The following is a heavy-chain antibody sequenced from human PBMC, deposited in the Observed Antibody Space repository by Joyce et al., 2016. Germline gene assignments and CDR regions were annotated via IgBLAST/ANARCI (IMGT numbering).Heavy chain of an antibody. CDR3: AKILTARYSSGWSLDN. CDR1: GLTLSNYG. CDR2: ISYDGIYK. Sequence: QVQLVESGGDVVQPGRSLSLSCADSGLTLSNYGMHWVRQAPGKGLEWVAAISYDGIYKFYADSVKDRFTISRDNSRNTLFLQMNSLRTEDTAVYYCAKILTARYSSGWSLDNWGQGTLVTVSS. J-gene: IGHJ4*02. D-gene: IGHD6-25*01. V-gene: IGHV3-30*18.